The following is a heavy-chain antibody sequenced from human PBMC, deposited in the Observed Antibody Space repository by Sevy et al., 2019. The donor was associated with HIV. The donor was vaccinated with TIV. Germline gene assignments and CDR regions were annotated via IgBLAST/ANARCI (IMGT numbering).Heavy chain of an antibody. Sequence: GGSLRLSCAASGFTFSRNAMSWVRQAPGKGLEWASGITGSGGGTYYADSVKGRFTISRDNSKNTLYLQMNSLRVEDTAVYYCANVGYCSSTSCYSIFHGMDFWGQGTTVTVSS. D-gene: IGHD2-2*02. CDR2: ITGSGGGT. V-gene: IGHV3-23*01. CDR1: GFTFSRNA. J-gene: IGHJ6*02. CDR3: ANVGYCSSTSCYSIFHGMDF.